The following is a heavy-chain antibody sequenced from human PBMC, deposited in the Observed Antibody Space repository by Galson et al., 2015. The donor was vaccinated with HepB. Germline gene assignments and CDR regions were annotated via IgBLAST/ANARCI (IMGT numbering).Heavy chain of an antibody. V-gene: IGHV3-74*01. CDR1: GFTLSNYW. CDR2: INSDGSST. CDR3: ARAEYYYYMDV. Sequence: SLRLSCAASGFTLSNYWMHWVRQAPGKGLVWVSRINSDGSSTSYADSVKGRSTVSRDNAKNTLYLQMNSLRAEDTAVYYCARAEYYYYMDVWGKGTTVTVSS. J-gene: IGHJ6*03.